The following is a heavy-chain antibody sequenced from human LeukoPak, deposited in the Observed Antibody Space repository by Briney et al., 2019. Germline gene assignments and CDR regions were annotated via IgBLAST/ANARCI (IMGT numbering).Heavy chain of an antibody. CDR3: ARVGYDFWSGYYFDY. CDR2: IYHSGST. Sequence: KTSETLSLTCAVSGYSISSGYYWGWIRQPPGKGLEWIGSIYHSGSTYYNPSLKSRVTISVDTSKNRFSLKLSSVTAADTAVYYCARVGYDFWSGYYFDYWGQGTLVTVSS. D-gene: IGHD3-3*01. J-gene: IGHJ4*02. V-gene: IGHV4-38-2*01. CDR1: GYSISSGYY.